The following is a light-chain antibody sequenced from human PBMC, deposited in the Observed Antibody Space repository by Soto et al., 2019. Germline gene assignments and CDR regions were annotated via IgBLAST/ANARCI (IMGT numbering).Light chain of an antibody. Sequence: EIVLTQSPGTLSLSPGERATLSCRASQSVSSKYIAWYQQKPGQAPRLLMYSVLNRASGTPDRFSGSGSGTDFTLTINRLEPEDFAVYYCQQRSNWPPITFGQGTRLEIK. CDR3: QQRSNWPPIT. CDR1: QSVSSKY. V-gene: IGKV3D-20*02. CDR2: SVL. J-gene: IGKJ5*01.